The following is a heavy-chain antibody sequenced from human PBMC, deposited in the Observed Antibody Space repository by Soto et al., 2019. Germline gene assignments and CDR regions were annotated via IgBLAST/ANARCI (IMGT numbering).Heavy chain of an antibody. CDR3: ARFLGGAGSYYDGQNYNYYNGMDV. J-gene: IGHJ6*02. V-gene: IGHV1-69*01. CDR1: GGPYNSFA. D-gene: IGHD3-10*01. Sequence: SVKGSCKASGGPYNSFAISWGRQAPVQGLEWIGGIIPVFGTATYAQKFKGRVTITAEESTSTAYMELSSLTSEDTAVYYCARFLGGAGSYYDGQNYNYYNGMDVWGQGTTVTVSS. CDR2: IIPVFGTA.